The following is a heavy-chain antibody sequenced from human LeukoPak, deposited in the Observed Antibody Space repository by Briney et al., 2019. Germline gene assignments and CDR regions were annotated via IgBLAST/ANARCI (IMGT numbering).Heavy chain of an antibody. D-gene: IGHD5-24*01. J-gene: IGHJ6*03. CDR1: GFTFSNYG. Sequence: PGGSLRLSCAASGFTFSNYGMHWVRQAPGKGLEWLAIMWYDGSIKYYADSAKGRFTISRDNSKNTVFLQMNSLRAEDTAVYYCARGRDGYNYYYYYYMDVWGKGTTVTVSS. V-gene: IGHV3-33*02. CDR3: ARGRDGYNYYYYYYMDV. CDR2: MWYDGSIK.